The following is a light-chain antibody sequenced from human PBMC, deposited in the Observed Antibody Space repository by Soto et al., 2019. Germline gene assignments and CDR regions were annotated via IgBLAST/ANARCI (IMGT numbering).Light chain of an antibody. J-gene: IGKJ3*01. CDR3: QQYGSSPS. Sequence: EIVLTQSPGTLSLSPGERATLSCRASQSVSSSYLAWYQQKPGQAPRLLIYGASSRATGIPDRFSGSGSGTDFTFTISRLEPEDFAVYYCQQYGSSPSFGPGTKVDIK. CDR1: QSVSSSY. V-gene: IGKV3-20*01. CDR2: GAS.